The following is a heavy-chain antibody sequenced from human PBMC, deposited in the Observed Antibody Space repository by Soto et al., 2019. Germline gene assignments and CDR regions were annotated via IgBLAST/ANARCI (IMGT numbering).Heavy chain of an antibody. D-gene: IGHD2-2*01. CDR2: ISGSGSNP. V-gene: IGHV3-23*01. J-gene: IGHJ4*02. Sequence: GGSLRLSCAASGFTFSSYAMSLVRQAPGQGLEWVSAISGSGSNPYYADSVKGRFTISRDNSKNTLYLQMNSLRAEDTAVYYCAKDRSPYCSSTSCYSGTVDYWGQGTLVTVSS. CDR3: AKDRSPYCSSTSCYSGTVDY. CDR1: GFTFSSYA.